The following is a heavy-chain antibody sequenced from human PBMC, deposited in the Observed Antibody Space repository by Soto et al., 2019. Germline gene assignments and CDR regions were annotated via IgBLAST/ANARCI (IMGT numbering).Heavy chain of an antibody. CDR3: ARDQGDYIWGSYRYFDY. V-gene: IGHV1-18*01. J-gene: IGHJ4*02. Sequence: GASVKVSCKASGYTFTSYGISWVRQAPGQGLEWMGWISAYNGNTNYAQKLQGRVTMTTDTSTSTAYMELRSLRSDDTAVYYCARDQGDYIWGSYRYFDYWGQGTLVTVSS. CDR1: GYTFTSYG. D-gene: IGHD3-16*02. CDR2: ISAYNGNT.